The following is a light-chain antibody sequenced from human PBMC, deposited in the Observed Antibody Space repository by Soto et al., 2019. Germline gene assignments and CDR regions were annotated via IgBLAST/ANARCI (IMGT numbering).Light chain of an antibody. V-gene: IGLV2-14*03. J-gene: IGLJ1*01. CDR2: DVS. CDR3: SSSISTDTSHV. Sequence: QSVLTQPASVSGSPGQSITISCTGASSDVGGYNYVSWYQQHPGKAPKLIIYDVSYRPSGVSDRFSGSKSGNTASLTISGLQAEDEADYHCSSSISTDTSHVFGTGTKVTVL. CDR1: SSDVGGYNY.